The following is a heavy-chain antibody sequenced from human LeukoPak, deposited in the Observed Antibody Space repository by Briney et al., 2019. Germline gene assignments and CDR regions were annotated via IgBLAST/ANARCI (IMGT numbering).Heavy chain of an antibody. CDR3: ARDYDFWSGYYPLDY. CDR1: GFTFSIYA. J-gene: IGHJ4*02. CDR2: ISYDGSNK. D-gene: IGHD3-3*01. Sequence: GGSLRLSCAASGFTFSIYAMHWVRQAPGKGLEWVAVISYDGSNKYYADSVKGRFTISRDNSKNTLYLQMNSLRAEDTALYYCARDYDFWSGYYPLDYWGQGTLVTVSS. V-gene: IGHV3-30*04.